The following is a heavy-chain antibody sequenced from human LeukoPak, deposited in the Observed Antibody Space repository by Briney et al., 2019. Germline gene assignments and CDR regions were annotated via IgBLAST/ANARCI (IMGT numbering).Heavy chain of an antibody. CDR2: ISAGDDST. CDR3: AKDSVLIPTGWFDP. CDR1: GLTFREYA. Sequence: GGSLRLSCAASGLTFREYAMTWVRQASGKGLEWVSSISAGDDSTYYADSVKGRFTISRDISKNTLFLQMNSLRAEDTAVYYCAKDSVLIPTGWFDPWGQGTLVTVSS. D-gene: IGHD2-8*01. J-gene: IGHJ5*02. V-gene: IGHV3-23*01.